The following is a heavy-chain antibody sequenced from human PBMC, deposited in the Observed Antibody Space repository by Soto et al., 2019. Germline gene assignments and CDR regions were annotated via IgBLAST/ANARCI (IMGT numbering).Heavy chain of an antibody. CDR2: IKRKTDGETT. J-gene: IGHJ4*02. V-gene: IGHV3-15*07. CDR3: TTDYCTTTTCYLNY. D-gene: IGHD2-2*01. CDR1: GFSFSNAW. Sequence: GGSLRLSCAASGFSFSNAWMNWVRQAPGKGLEWVGRIKRKTDGETTDYAAPVKGRFTMSRDDSKNTLYLQMNSLKTEDTAVYYCTTDYCTTTTCYLNYWGQGILVTVSS.